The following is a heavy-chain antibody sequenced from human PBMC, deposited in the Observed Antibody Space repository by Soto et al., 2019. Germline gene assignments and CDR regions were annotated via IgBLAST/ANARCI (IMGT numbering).Heavy chain of an antibody. D-gene: IGHD3-9*01. CDR3: ARRPVLRYFDWLLSPDDAFDI. CDR2: INAGNGNT. CDR1: GYTFTSYA. J-gene: IGHJ3*02. Sequence: QVQLVQSGAEVKKPGASVKVSCKASGYTFTSYAMHWVRQAPGQRLEWMGWINAGNGNTKYSQKFQGRVTITRETPASTADMELSSLRSEDTAVYYCARRPVLRYFDWLLSPDDAFDIWGQGTMVTVSS. V-gene: IGHV1-3*01.